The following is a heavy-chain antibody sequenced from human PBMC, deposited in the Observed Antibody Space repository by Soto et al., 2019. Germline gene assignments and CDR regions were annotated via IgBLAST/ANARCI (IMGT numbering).Heavy chain of an antibody. V-gene: IGHV3-30*18. CDR3: AKASSVADRRYFDY. CDR2: ISYDGGKK. J-gene: IGHJ4*02. D-gene: IGHD6-6*01. CDR1: GFTFSSYG. Sequence: GGSLRLSCAASGFTFSSYGMHWVRQAPGKGLEWVAVISYDGGKKYYADSVKGRFTISRDNSKNTLYVEMNSLRAEDTAVYYCAKASSVADRRYFDYWGQGTPVTVSS.